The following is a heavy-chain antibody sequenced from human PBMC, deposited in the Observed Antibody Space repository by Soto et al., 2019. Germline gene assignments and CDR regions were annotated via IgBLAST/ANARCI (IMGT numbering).Heavy chain of an antibody. CDR1: GFTFSSYW. J-gene: IGHJ6*03. D-gene: IGHD3-22*01. Sequence: EVRLVESGGGLVQPGGSLRLSCAASGFTFSSYWMTWVRQAPGKGLEWVANIKHDGSEKQYVDSVKGRFTISRDNAKNSLYLQMNSLRAEDTAVYYCADSGSYTDVWGKGTTVIVSS. CDR3: ADSGSYTDV. V-gene: IGHV3-7*01. CDR2: IKHDGSEK.